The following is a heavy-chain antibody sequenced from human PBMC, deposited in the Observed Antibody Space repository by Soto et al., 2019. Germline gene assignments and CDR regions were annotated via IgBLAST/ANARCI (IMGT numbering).Heavy chain of an antibody. J-gene: IGHJ6*02. V-gene: IGHV3-30*18. Sequence: QVQLVESGGGVVQPGRSLRISCAASGFTFSSYGMHWVRQAPGKGLEWVAVISYDGSNKYYADSVKGRFTIARDNSKNTLFLHMSSLRAEDTAVYYCVKDGSSGWPYYYGLDVWGQGTSVTVSS. D-gene: IGHD6-19*01. CDR1: GFTFSSYG. CDR3: VKDGSSGWPYYYGLDV. CDR2: ISYDGSNK.